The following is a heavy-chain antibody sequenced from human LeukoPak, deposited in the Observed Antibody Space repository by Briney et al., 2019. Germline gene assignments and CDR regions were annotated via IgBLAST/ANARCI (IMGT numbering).Heavy chain of an antibody. CDR1: GFTFNSYA. J-gene: IGHJ4*02. V-gene: IGHV3-23*01. CDR3: AKDLGRYRNNYFDY. D-gene: IGHD1-26*01. CDR2: ISGSGGGT. Sequence: GGSLRLSCAASGFTFNSYAMSWVRQAPEKGLEWVATISGSGGGTYYADSAKGRFTISRDDSKNTLYLQMNSLRAEDTAVYYCAKDLGRYRNNYFDYWGQGTLVTVSS.